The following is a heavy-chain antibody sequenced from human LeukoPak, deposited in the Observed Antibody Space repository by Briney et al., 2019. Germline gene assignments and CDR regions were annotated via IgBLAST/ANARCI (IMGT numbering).Heavy chain of an antibody. J-gene: IGHJ3*02. V-gene: IGHV3-7*01. CDR1: GFTFSSYW. D-gene: IGHD3-22*01. Sequence: GGSLRLSCAASGFTFSSYWMSWVRQAPGKGLEWVANIKQDGSEKYYVDSVKGRFTISRDNAKNSLYLQMNSLRAEDTAVYYCAKNRLATTMIVGRNAFDIWGQGTMVTASS. CDR3: AKNRLATTMIVGRNAFDI. CDR2: IKQDGSEK.